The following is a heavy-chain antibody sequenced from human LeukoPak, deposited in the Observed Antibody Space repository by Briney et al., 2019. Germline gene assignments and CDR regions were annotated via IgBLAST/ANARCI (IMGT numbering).Heavy chain of an antibody. J-gene: IGHJ4*02. Sequence: PGGSLRLSCAASRFTFSDYYMSWIRQAPGKGLEWVSSISSSTSYIYYADSVKGRFTISEDNAKNSLYLQMNSLRAEDTAVYYCARAGGSTVSHSDYWGQGTLVTVSS. CDR2: ISSSTSYI. CDR3: ARAGGSTVSHSDY. D-gene: IGHD4-17*01. V-gene: IGHV3-11*06. CDR1: RFTFSDYY.